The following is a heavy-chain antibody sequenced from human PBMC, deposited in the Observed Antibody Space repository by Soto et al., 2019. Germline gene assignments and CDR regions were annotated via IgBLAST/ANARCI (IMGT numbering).Heavy chain of an antibody. CDR3: AKRRYCSSTSCYDGAYYYYYYMDV. V-gene: IGHV3-23*01. D-gene: IGHD2-2*01. CDR1: GFTFSSYA. Sequence: GGSLRLSCAASGFTFSSYAMSWVRQAPGKGLEWVSAISGSGGSTYYADSVKGRFTISRDNSKNTLYLQMNSLRAEDTAVYYCAKRRYCSSTSCYDGAYYYYYYMDVWGKGTTVTVSS. CDR2: ISGSGGST. J-gene: IGHJ6*03.